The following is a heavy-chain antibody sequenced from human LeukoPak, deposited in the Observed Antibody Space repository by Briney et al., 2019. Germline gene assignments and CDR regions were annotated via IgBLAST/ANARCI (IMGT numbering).Heavy chain of an antibody. J-gene: IGHJ4*02. CDR2: TYYRSKWYN. CDR3: TRGAPVGSSREFDY. CDR1: GDSVSSNSAA. V-gene: IGHV6-1*01. Sequence: SQTLSLTCGISGDSVSSNSAAWNWIRQSPLRGLEWLGRTYYRSKWYNDYAVSVKSRIPIHPDTSKNHFSLQLNSVTPEDTAVYYCTRGAPVGSSREFDYWGQGTLVTVSS. D-gene: IGHD5-24*01.